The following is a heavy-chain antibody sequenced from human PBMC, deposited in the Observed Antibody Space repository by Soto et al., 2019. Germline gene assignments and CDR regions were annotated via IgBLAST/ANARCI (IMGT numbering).Heavy chain of an antibody. CDR3: ARERYQVISDGMDV. J-gene: IGHJ6*02. CDR1: GYTFTGYY. Sequence: ASVKVSCKASGYTFTGYYIHWVREAPGQGREWMGWINPQTGGTSYAQKFQGRVTLSRDTSINTAYLELSRLRFDDAAVYFCARERYQVISDGMDVWGQGTTVTVSS. CDR2: INPQTGGT. V-gene: IGHV1-2*02. D-gene: IGHD2-2*01.